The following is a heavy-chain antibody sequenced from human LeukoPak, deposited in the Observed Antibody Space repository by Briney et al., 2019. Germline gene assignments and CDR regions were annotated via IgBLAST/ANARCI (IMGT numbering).Heavy chain of an antibody. CDR1: GGSFSSGGYY. D-gene: IGHD4-17*01. CDR2: IFYSGTT. Sequence: SQTLSLTCTVSGGSFSSGGYYWSWVRQHPGKGLEWIGYIFYSGTTYYNPSLKSRVIISVDASKNQFSLRLSSVTAADTAVYYCARDLGGRDYGDYPAYWFDPWGQGTLVTVSS. CDR3: ARDLGGRDYGDYPAYWFDP. J-gene: IGHJ5*02. V-gene: IGHV4-31*03.